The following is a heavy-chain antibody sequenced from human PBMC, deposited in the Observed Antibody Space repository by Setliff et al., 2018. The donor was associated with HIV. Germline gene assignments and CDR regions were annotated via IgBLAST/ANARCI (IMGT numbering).Heavy chain of an antibody. CDR1: GYTFTSFA. J-gene: IGHJ4*02. CDR3: ARDGWELDRGRADYFDY. CDR2: INAGNGDT. V-gene: IGHV1-3*01. Sequence: ASVKVSCKAAGYTFTSFAIHWVRQAPGHGLEWMGWINAGNGDTEYSQRFQGRVTIDRDTSATTAYMKLRSLRSEDTAVYYCARDGWELDRGRADYFDYWGQGALVTVSS. D-gene: IGHD3-10*01.